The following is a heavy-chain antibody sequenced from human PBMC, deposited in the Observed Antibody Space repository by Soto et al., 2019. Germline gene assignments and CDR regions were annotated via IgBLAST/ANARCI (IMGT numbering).Heavy chain of an antibody. CDR3: ARHITEIPRYCSGGSCYGVYHYGMDV. D-gene: IGHD2-15*01. J-gene: IGHJ6*02. CDR1: ACTFSSFW. CDR2: MNEDGSTT. V-gene: IGHV3-74*01. Sequence: GGSLSLSSVDSACTFSSFWMHWIRPVPGKGLVWVSRMNEDGSTTDYADSVKGRFTISRDNARNTLYLQMNSLRAEDTAMYYCARHITEIPRYCSGGSCYGVYHYGMDVWGQGTTVTVSS.